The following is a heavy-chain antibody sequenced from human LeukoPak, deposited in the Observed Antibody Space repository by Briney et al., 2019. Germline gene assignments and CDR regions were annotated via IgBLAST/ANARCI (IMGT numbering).Heavy chain of an antibody. CDR3: SRESGPFCPFGY. Sequence: SGTLSLTCGVSGGSISGTNWWSWVRQPPGQGLEWIGEISLAGQTNYNPSLNGRITMSLDKSSNQLSLHLTSVTAADTATYYCSRESGPFCPFGYWGQGTLVIVSS. CDR1: GGSISGTNW. J-gene: IGHJ4*02. CDR2: ISLAGQT. D-gene: IGHD1-26*01. V-gene: IGHV4-4*02.